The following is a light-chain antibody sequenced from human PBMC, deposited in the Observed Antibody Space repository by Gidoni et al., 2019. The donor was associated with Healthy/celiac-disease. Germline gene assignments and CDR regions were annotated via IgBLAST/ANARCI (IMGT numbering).Light chain of an antibody. CDR1: SSNIGSNS. Sequence: QSVLTQPPSASGNPGQRVTISCYGSSSNIGSNSLYWYHQLPVTAPKLLIYRNNQRPSVVPDRFSGSKSCTSASLAISGLRSEDEADYYCAAWDDSLSAFYVFGTGTKVTVL. V-gene: IGLV1-47*01. CDR2: RNN. CDR3: AAWDDSLSAFYV. J-gene: IGLJ1*01.